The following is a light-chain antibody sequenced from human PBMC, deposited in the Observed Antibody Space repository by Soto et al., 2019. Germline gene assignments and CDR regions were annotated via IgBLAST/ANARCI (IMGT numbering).Light chain of an antibody. CDR1: SSNIGAGYD. J-gene: IGLJ1*01. V-gene: IGLV1-40*01. CDR2: GNS. CDR3: QSYDSSLSGYV. Sequence: QSVLTQPPSVSGARGQRVTISCTGSSSNIGAGYDVHWYQQLPGTAPKLLLYGNSNRPSGVPDRFSGSKSGTSASLAITGLRAEDDADYCCQSYDSSLSGYVFGTGTKLTVL.